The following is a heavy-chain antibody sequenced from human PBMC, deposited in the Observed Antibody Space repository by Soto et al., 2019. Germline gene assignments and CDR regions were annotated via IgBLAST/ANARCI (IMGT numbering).Heavy chain of an antibody. Sequence: ASVKVSCKASGYTFTSYGISWVRQAPGQGLEWMGWISAYNGNTNYAQKLQGRVTMTTDTSTSTAYMELRSLRSDDTAVYYRREGSGTYYYYGMDVWGQGTTVTVSS. D-gene: IGHD3-10*01. J-gene: IGHJ6*02. V-gene: IGHV1-18*01. CDR1: GYTFTSYG. CDR2: ISAYNGNT. CDR3: REGSGTYYYYGMDV.